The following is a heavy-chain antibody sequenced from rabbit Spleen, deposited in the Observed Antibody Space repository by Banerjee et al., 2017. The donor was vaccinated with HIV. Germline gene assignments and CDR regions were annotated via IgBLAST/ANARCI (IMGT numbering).Heavy chain of an antibody. Sequence: QSLEESGGDLVKPGASLTLTCTASGFSFSSSYWICWVRQAPGKGLEWIACIYAGSSGTSYYASWAKGRFTISKTSSTTVTLQMTRLTAADTATYFCARDTSSSFSSYGMDLWGQGTLVTVS. CDR2: IYAGSSGTS. CDR3: ARDTSSSFSSYGMDL. V-gene: IGHV1S40*01. CDR1: GFSFSSSYW. D-gene: IGHD1-1*01. J-gene: IGHJ6*01.